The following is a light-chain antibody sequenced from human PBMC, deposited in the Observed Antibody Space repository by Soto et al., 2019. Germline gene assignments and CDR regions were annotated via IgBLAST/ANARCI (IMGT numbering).Light chain of an antibody. CDR3: SSYTSSGTRV. CDR2: EVS. Sequence: QSVLTQPASVSGSPGQSITISCTGTSSDVGGYNYVSWYQQHPGKAPKLMIYEVSNRPSGVSNRFSGSKSGNTASLTISGLQAEDEADYYCSSYTSSGTRVFGTGTKVTLL. CDR1: SSDVGGYNY. J-gene: IGLJ1*01. V-gene: IGLV2-14*01.